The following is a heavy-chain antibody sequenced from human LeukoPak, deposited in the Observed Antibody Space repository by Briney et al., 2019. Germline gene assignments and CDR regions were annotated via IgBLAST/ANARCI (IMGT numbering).Heavy chain of an antibody. J-gene: IGHJ4*02. CDR1: GYSSTSYW. CDR2: IYPGDSDT. CDR3: ARGATVTTGYFDY. D-gene: IGHD4-17*01. V-gene: IGHV5-51*01. Sequence: GESLKISCEGSGYSSTSYWIGWVRQLPGKGLEWMGIIYPGDSDTRYSPSFQGQVTISADKSISTAYLQWSSLKASDTAMYYCARGATVTTGYFDYWGQGTLVTVSS.